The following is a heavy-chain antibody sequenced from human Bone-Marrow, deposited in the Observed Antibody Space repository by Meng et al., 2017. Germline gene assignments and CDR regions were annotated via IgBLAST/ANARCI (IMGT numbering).Heavy chain of an antibody. CDR2: ISGSGGST. V-gene: IGHV3-23*01. CDR3: AKVVSYYYDSSGYFEYLDY. Sequence: GGSLRLSCAASGFTFSSYAMSWVRQAPGKGLEWVSAISGSGGSTYYADSVKGRFTISRDNSKNTLYLQMNSLRAEDTAVYYCAKVVSYYYDSSGYFEYLDYWGQGTLVTVSS. D-gene: IGHD3-22*01. CDR1: GFTFSSYA. J-gene: IGHJ4*02.